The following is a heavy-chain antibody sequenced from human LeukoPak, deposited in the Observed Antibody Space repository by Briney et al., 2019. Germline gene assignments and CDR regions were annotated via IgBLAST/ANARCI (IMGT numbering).Heavy chain of an antibody. CDR2: INHSGST. V-gene: IGHV4-34*01. D-gene: IGHD3-22*01. Sequence: SETLSLTCAVYGGSFSGYYWTWIRQPPGKGLEWIGEINHSGSTNYKPSLKSRVTISKDTSKNHFSLKLSSVTAADTAVYYCARGDYYDSSGNYSILGYWGQGTLVTVSS. CDR3: ARGDYYDSSGNYSILGY. J-gene: IGHJ4*02. CDR1: GGSFSGYY.